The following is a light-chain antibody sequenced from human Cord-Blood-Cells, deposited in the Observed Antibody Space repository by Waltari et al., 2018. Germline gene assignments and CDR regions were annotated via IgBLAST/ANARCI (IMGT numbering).Light chain of an antibody. CDR3: SSYTSSSTPYV. J-gene: IGLJ1*01. V-gene: IGLV2-14*03. CDR2: DVS. CDR1: SSDVGGYNY. Sequence: QSALTQPASVSGSPGQSLTISCTGTSSDVGGYNYVSWYQQHPGKPPKLMFYDVSNRPSGVSNRFSGSKSGNTASLTISGLQAEDEADYYCSSYTSSSTPYVFGTGTKVTVL.